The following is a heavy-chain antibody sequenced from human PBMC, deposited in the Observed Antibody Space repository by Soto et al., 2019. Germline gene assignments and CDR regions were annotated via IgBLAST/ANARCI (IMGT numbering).Heavy chain of an antibody. CDR2: MSYDTAKK. V-gene: IGHV3-30*03. J-gene: IGHJ4*02. CDR3: ARVSRSVSIALHFDY. CDR1: GFTFRDHD. Sequence: QSGGSLRLSCVVSGFTFRDHDVHWVRQAPGKGLEWVSLMSYDTAKKYYADSVTGRFTISRDSSKNTLYLQMNSLRPEDTALYYCARVSRSVSIALHFDYWGQGTLVTVSS. D-gene: IGHD6-6*01.